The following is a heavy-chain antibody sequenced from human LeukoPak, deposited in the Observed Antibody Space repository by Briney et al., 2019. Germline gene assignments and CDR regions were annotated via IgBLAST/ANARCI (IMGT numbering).Heavy chain of an antibody. J-gene: IGHJ4*02. CDR2: ISWNSGSI. Sequence: GGSLRLSCAASGFTFDDYAMHWVRQAPGKGLEWVSGISWNSGSIGYADSVKGRFTISGDNAKSSLYLQMNSLRAEDTALYYCAKVMPAAGCFDYWGQGTLVTVSS. CDR3: AKVMPAAGCFDY. D-gene: IGHD6-13*01. CDR1: GFTFDDYA. V-gene: IGHV3-9*01.